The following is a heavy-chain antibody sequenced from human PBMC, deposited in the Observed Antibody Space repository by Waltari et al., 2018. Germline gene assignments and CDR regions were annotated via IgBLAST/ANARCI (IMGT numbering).Heavy chain of an antibody. CDR3: VRLEDCTGPGGHCYSGDPFALDV. CDR2: INPAGNT. Sequence: QVQLQQWGAGLLQSSETLSLTCAVYGGSFSGYYWGWVRQPPGKGLEWIGEINPAGNTNNNPSLRSRVTMSADTSKSQFSLKLNSVTAADTAVYYCVRLEDCTGPGGHCYSGDPFALDVWGQGTTVTVSS. V-gene: IGHV4-34*02. CDR1: GGSFSGYY. J-gene: IGHJ6*02. D-gene: IGHD2-15*01.